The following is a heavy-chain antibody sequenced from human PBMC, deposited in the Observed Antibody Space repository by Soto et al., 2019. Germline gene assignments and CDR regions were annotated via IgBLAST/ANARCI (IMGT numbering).Heavy chain of an antibody. CDR2: ISYDGSNK. D-gene: IGHD6-13*01. Sequence: PGGSLRLSCAASGFTFSSYAMHWVRQAPGKGLEWVAVISYDGSNKYYADSVKGRFTISRDNSKNTLYLQMNSLRAEDTAVYYCAREGSSSWTGYYFDYWGQGTLVTVSS. J-gene: IGHJ4*02. CDR3: AREGSSSWTGYYFDY. V-gene: IGHV3-30-3*01. CDR1: GFTFSSYA.